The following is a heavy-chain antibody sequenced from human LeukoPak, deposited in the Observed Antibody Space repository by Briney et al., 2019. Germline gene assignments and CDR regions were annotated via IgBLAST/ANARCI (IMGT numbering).Heavy chain of an antibody. CDR3: AVRYCSSTSCYAGDAFDI. V-gene: IGHV1-69*05. D-gene: IGHD2-2*01. CDR2: IIPIFGTA. J-gene: IGHJ3*02. CDR1: GGTFSSYA. Sequence: SVKVSCKVSGGTFSSYAISWVRQAPGQGLEWMGGIIPIFGTANYAQKFQGRVTITTDESTSTAYMELSSLRSEDTAVYYCAVRYCSSTSCYAGDAFDIWGQGTMVTVSS.